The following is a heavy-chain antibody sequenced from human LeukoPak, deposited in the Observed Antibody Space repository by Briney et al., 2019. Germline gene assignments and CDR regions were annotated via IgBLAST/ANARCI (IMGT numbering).Heavy chain of an antibody. D-gene: IGHD3-9*01. V-gene: IGHV3-11*04. Sequence: GGTLTLSCTVSSYTFSGYDMRWLSRSPGGGGVGGTYIIDNGCTIYYADSVKGRFTISRDNAKNSLYLQMNSLRVEDTALYYCARNYPDGGGGRYFDWLPVFWGQGTLVTVSS. CDR2: IIDNGCTI. CDR3: ARNYPDGGGGRYFDWLPVF. CDR1: SYTFSGYD. J-gene: IGHJ4*02.